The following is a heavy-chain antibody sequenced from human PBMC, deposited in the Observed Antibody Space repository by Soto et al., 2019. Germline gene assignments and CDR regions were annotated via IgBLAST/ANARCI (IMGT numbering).Heavy chain of an antibody. Sequence: GSLRLSCAASGFTFSSYAMSWVRQAPGKGLEWVSAISGSGGSTYYADSVKGRFTISRDNSKNTLYLQMNSLRAEDTAVYYCAKKGYSGYDFDYWGQGTLVTVSS. CDR1: GFTFSSYA. CDR3: AKKGYSGYDFDY. D-gene: IGHD5-12*01. V-gene: IGHV3-23*01. J-gene: IGHJ4*02. CDR2: ISGSGGST.